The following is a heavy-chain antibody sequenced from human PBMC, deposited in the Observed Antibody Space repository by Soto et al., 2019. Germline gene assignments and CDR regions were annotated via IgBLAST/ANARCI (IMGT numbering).Heavy chain of an antibody. CDR3: ARQADMDDYYFDY. CDR2: LYYSGST. Sequence: QVQLQESGPGLVKPSETLSLTCTVSAGSISGYYWSWIRQPPGKGLEWIGYLYYSGSTNYNPSFKRRVTMSVDTSKHQFSLKISSVTAANTAVYYCARQADMDDYYFDYWGQGTLVTVSS. D-gene: IGHD2-2*03. V-gene: IGHV4-59*01. J-gene: IGHJ4*02. CDR1: AGSISGYY.